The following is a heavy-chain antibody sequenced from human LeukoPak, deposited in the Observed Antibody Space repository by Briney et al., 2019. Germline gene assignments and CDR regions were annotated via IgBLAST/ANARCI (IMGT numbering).Heavy chain of an antibody. CDR3: AKDLGSGSDY. Sequence: GGSLRLSCAVSGITFGSYGMSWVRQAPGKGLEWVSSISDRGGSTYYADSVKGRFTISRDNSKNTLYLQMNSLRAEDTAVYYCAKDLGSGSDYWGQGTLVTVSS. J-gene: IGHJ4*02. CDR2: ISDRGGST. V-gene: IGHV3-23*01. D-gene: IGHD3-10*02. CDR1: GITFGSYG.